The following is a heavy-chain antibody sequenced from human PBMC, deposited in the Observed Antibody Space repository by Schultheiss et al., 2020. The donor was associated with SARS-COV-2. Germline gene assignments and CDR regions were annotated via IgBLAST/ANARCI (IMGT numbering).Heavy chain of an antibody. CDR2: IYHRGST. Sequence: SQTLSLTCTVSGGSISSGGYYWGWIRQSPGKGLEWIGYIYHRGSTKYNPSLESRVTMSVDTSKNQFSLKLTSVTAADTAVYFCAKETDREDRNWFDPWGQGILVTVSS. V-gene: IGHV4-61*08. CDR3: AKETDREDRNWFDP. J-gene: IGHJ5*02. CDR1: GGSISSGGYY.